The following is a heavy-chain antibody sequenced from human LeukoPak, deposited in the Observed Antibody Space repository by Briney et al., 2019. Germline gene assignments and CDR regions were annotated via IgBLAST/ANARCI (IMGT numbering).Heavy chain of an antibody. V-gene: IGHV4-61*02. Sequence: SETLSLTCTVSGGSISSGSYYWSWIRQPAGKGLEWIGRIYTSGSTYYNPSLKSRVTISVDTSKNQFSLKLGSVTAADTAVYYCARDRVDGRYYYGMDVWGQGTTVTVSS. CDR3: ARDRVDGRYYYGMDV. CDR2: IYTSGST. J-gene: IGHJ6*02. D-gene: IGHD1-14*01. CDR1: GGSISSGSYY.